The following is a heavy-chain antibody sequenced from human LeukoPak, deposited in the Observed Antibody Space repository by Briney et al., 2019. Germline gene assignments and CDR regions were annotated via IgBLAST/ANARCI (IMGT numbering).Heavy chain of an antibody. CDR1: GGSFSGYY. CDR2: INHSGST. CDR3: ARGRKGGLYSSSWFREDY. Sequence: PETLSLTCAVYGGSFSGYYWSWIRQPPGKGLEWIGEINHSGSTNYNPSLKSRVTISVDTSKNQFSLKLSSVTAADTAVYYCARGRKGGLYSSSWFREDYWGQGTLVTVSS. J-gene: IGHJ4*02. V-gene: IGHV4-34*01. D-gene: IGHD6-13*01.